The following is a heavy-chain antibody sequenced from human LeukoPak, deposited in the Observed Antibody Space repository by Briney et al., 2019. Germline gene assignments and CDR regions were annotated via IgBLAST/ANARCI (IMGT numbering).Heavy chain of an antibody. V-gene: IGHV1-69*06. CDR1: GGTFSSYA. Sequence: GASVKVSCKASGGTFSSYAISWVRQAPGQGLEWMGGIIPIFGTANYAQKFQGRVTITADKSTSTAYMELSSLRSEDTAVYYCAGAGTYYYDSSDHTVDYWGQGTLVTVSS. J-gene: IGHJ4*02. CDR3: AGAGTYYYDSSDHTVDY. D-gene: IGHD3-22*01. CDR2: IIPIFGTA.